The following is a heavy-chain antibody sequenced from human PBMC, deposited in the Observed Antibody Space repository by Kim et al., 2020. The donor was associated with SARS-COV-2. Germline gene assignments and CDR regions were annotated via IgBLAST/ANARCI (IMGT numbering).Heavy chain of an antibody. CDR3: AAETGTMVRGVGDV. J-gene: IGHJ6*02. Sequence: AQKFQERVTITRDMSTSTAYMELSSLRSEDTAVYYCAAETGTMVRGVGDVWGQGTTVTVSS. D-gene: IGHD3-10*01. V-gene: IGHV1-58*01.